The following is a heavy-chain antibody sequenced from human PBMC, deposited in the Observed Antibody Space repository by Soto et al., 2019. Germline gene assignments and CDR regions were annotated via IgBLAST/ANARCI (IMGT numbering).Heavy chain of an antibody. D-gene: IGHD2-2*01. CDR3: ARVEHASSTSWNFDP. J-gene: IGHJ5*02. CDR1: GYTFTGYY. V-gene: IGHV1-2*02. CDR2: INPNSGGT. Sequence: ASVKVSCKASGYTFTGYYMHWVRQAPGQGLEWMGWINPNSGGTNYAQKFQGRVTMTRDTSISTAYMELSRLRSDDTAVYYCARVEHASSTSWNFDPWRQGTLVTVSS.